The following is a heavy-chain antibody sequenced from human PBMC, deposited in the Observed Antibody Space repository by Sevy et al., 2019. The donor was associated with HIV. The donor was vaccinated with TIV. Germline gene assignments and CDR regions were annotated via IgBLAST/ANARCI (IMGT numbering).Heavy chain of an antibody. V-gene: IGHV3-9*01. J-gene: IGHJ4*02. CDR1: AFTFDDYA. Sequence: SLKISCAASAFTFDDYAMHWVRQAPGKGLEWVSGISWNSGSIGYADSVKGRFTISRDNAKNSLYLQMNSLRAEDTALYYCAKEKGDSGYFDYWGQGTLVTVSS. D-gene: IGHD2-15*01. CDR2: ISWNSGSI. CDR3: AKEKGDSGYFDY.